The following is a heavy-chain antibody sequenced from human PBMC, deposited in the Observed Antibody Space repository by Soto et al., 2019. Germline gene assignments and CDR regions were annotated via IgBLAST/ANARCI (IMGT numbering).Heavy chain of an antibody. CDR1: GYTFTSYA. J-gene: IGHJ4*02. D-gene: IGHD6-19*01. V-gene: IGHV1-3*01. CDR3: ARPSGYSSGWYSKDLDY. Sequence: ASVKVSCKASGYTFTSYAMHWVRQAPGQRLEWMGWINAGNGNTKYSQKFQGRVTITRDTSASTAYMELSSLRSEDTAVYYCARPSGYSSGWYSKDLDYWGQGTLVTVSS. CDR2: INAGNGNT.